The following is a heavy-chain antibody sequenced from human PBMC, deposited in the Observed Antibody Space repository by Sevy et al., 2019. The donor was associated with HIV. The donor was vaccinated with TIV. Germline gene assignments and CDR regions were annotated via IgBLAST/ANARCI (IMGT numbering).Heavy chain of an antibody. CDR1: GGSFSGYY. V-gene: IGHV4-34*01. CDR2: INHSGST. J-gene: IGHJ4*02. CDR3: AREQDYTYDFDY. D-gene: IGHD3-3*01. Sequence: SETLSLTCAVYGGSFSGYYWSWIRQPPGKGLEWIGEINHSGSTNYNPSLKSRVTISVDTSKNQFSLKLSSVTAADTAVYYCAREQDYTYDFDYWGQGTLVTVSS.